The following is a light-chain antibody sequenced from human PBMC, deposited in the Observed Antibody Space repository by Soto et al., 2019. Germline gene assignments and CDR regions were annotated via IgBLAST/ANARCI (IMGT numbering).Light chain of an antibody. CDR3: SSYTTSYTQV. CDR2: EVS. Sequence: QSVLTQPASVSGSPGQSITISCTGTSSDVGGYNYVSWYQHHPGKAPKLMIYEVSNRPSGVSNRFSGSKSGNTASLSISGLQAEDEADYYCSSYTTSYTQVFGGGTKRPS. V-gene: IGLV2-14*01. J-gene: IGLJ3*02. CDR1: SSDVGGYNY.